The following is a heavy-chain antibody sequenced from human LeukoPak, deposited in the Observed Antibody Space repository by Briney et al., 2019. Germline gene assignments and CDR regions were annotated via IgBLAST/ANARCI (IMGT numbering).Heavy chain of an antibody. CDR1: GGSISSSSYY. CDR2: IYYSGST. D-gene: IGHD3-22*01. Sequence: PSETLSLTCTVSGGSISSSSYYWGWIRQPPGKGLEWIGSIYYSGSTYYNPSLKSRVTISVDTSKNQFSLKLSSVTAADTAVYYCASLGVYDSSGYYWGQGTLVTVSS. V-gene: IGHV4-39*01. CDR3: ASLGVYDSSGYY. J-gene: IGHJ4*02.